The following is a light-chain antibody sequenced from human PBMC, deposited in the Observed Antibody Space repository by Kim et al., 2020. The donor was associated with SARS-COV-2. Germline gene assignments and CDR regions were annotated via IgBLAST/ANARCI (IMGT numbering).Light chain of an antibody. V-gene: IGKV3-20*01. CDR1: QSVPSYC. CDR3: QQYGKTPTLT. CDR2: AGA. Sequence: PVDTGTLASRASQSVPSYCFAWYQHQPGQAPTLLIYAGASRATGIHDRFSGSGSETDFTLTLNSLEPEYFAVYYCQQYGKTPTLTFGGGTKLEI. J-gene: IGKJ4*01.